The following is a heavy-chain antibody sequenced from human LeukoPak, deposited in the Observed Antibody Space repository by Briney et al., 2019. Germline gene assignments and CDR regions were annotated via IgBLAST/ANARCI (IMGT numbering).Heavy chain of an antibody. CDR2: VFDSGGA. CDR3: ARKGPNSSWYWYFDL. J-gene: IGHJ2*01. Sequence: SETLSLTCTVSGASISDYYWSWIRQPPGQGLERIGYVFDSGGANYNPSLKSRVTMSVDTSKSHFSLKLTSVTAADTALYYCARKGPNSSWYWYFDLWGRGTLVTVSS. V-gene: IGHV4-4*08. CDR1: GASISDYY. D-gene: IGHD6-13*01.